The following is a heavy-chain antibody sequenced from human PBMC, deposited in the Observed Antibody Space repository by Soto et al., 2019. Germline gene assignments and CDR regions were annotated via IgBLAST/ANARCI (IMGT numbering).Heavy chain of an antibody. CDR1: GFTFGTYG. V-gene: IGHV3-30*18. Sequence: QVQLVESGGGVAQPGRSLRLSCAASGFTFGTYGMHWVRQAPGRGLEWVAVISYDGSDKFYADSVKGRFTISRDNSENTLFLQMDGLTTEDTAVYFCAKDKSQKTVFGDYYFDSWGQGTLVSVSS. J-gene: IGHJ4*02. CDR3: AKDKSQKTVFGDYYFDS. CDR2: ISYDGSDK. D-gene: IGHD3-3*01.